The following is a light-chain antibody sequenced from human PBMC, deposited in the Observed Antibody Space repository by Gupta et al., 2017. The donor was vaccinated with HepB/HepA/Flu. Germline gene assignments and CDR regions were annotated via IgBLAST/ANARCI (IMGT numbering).Light chain of an antibody. CDR3: ISYAGNYNWV. J-gene: IGLJ3*02. CDR2: EVN. Sequence: QSALTQPHSASGSPGQSLTISCTATGIDVGRYKYVSWYQQHPGKAPKLMIYEVNKRPSGVPDRFSGSKSGNTASLTVSGLQTEDEADYYCISYAGNYNWVFGGGTKVTVL. V-gene: IGLV2-8*01. CDR1: GIDVGRYKY.